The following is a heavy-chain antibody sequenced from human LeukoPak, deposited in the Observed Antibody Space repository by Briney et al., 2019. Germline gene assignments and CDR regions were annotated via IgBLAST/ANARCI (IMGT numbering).Heavy chain of an antibody. CDR1: AFIFSGHW. CDR2: IKEDGSER. CDR3: ARDALYSSGYYDY. J-gene: IGHJ4*02. V-gene: IGHV3-7*01. D-gene: IGHD3-22*01. Sequence: QAGGSLRLSCEGSAFIFSGHWMNWVRQTPGKGLEWVASIKEDGSERQYVDSVKGRFSISRDNTKGSLFLQLNSLRAEDTAVYYCARDALYSSGYYDYWGQGTLVTVSS.